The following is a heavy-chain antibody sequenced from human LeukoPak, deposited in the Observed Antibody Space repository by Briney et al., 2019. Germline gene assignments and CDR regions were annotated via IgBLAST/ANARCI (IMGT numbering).Heavy chain of an antibody. V-gene: IGHV4-34*01. J-gene: IGHJ6*03. CDR2: INHSGST. Sequence: PSETLSLTCAVYGGSFSGYYWSWIRQPPGKGLEWIGEINHSGSTNYNPSLKSRVTISVDTSKNQFSLKLSSVTAADTAVYYCARVLWLRYYYYMDVWGKGTTVTVSS. D-gene: IGHD5-18*01. CDR1: GGSFSGYY. CDR3: ARVLWLRYYYYMDV.